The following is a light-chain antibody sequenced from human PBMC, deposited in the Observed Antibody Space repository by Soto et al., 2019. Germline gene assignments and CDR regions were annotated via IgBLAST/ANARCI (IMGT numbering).Light chain of an antibody. CDR3: TSYVGNDIWV. CDR2: EVT. J-gene: IGLJ3*02. CDR1: SSDVGAYKY. Sequence: QSALTQPPSASGSPGQPVTISCTGTSSDVGAYKYVSWYQQYPGKAPKLMIYEVTKRPSGVPDRFSGSKSGNTASLTVSGLQAEDEAGYYCTSYVGNDIWVFGGGTKVTVL. V-gene: IGLV2-8*01.